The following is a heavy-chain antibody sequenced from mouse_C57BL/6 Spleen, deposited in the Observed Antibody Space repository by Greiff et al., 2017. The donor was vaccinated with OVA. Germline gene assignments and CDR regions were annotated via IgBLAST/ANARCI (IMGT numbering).Heavy chain of an antibody. V-gene: IGHV1-66*01. J-gene: IGHJ4*01. CDR3: ASSQLGDYAKDY. D-gene: IGHD4-1*02. CDR1: GYSFTSYY. Sequence: QVQLQQSGPELVKPGASVKISCKASGYSFTSYYIHWVKQRPGQGLEWIGWIYPGSGNTKYNEKFKGKATLTADTSSSTAYVQLSSLTSEDYAVYYCASSQLGDYAKDYWGQGTTVTVSS. CDR2: IYPGSGNT.